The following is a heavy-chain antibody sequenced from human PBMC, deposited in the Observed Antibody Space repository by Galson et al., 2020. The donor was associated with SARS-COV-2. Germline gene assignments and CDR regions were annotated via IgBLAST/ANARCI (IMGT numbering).Heavy chain of an antibody. J-gene: IGHJ4*02. CDR2: INHSGST. Sequence: SETLSLTCAVYGGSFSGYYWSWIRQPPGKGLEWIGEINHSGSTNYNPSLKSRVTISVDTSKNQFSLKLSSVTAADMAVYYCARSLKWLALFDYWGQGILVTVSS. CDR3: ARSLKWLALFDY. V-gene: IGHV4-34*01. CDR1: GGSFSGYY. D-gene: IGHD6-19*01.